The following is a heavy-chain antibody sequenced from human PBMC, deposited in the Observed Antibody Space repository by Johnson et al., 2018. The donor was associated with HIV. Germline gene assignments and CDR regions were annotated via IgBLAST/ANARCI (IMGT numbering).Heavy chain of an antibody. V-gene: IGHV3-33*01. CDR2: IWYDGSNN. CDR3: ARDQSNGWNRGAFDI. CDR1: GFTFSNYA. J-gene: IGHJ3*02. D-gene: IGHD6-19*01. Sequence: VQLVESGGGVVQPGRSLRLSCAASGFTFSNYAMHWVRQAPGKGLEWVAVIWYDGSNNYYADSVKGRFTISKDNSRNTLFLHMNSLRADDTAVYYCARDQSNGWNRGAFDIWGQGTMVTVSS.